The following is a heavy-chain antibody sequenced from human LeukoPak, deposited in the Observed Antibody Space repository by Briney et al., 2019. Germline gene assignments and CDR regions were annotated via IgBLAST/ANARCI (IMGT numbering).Heavy chain of an antibody. CDR1: GFTFSSYA. CDR2: ISGSGGST. V-gene: IGHV3-23*01. J-gene: IGHJ3*02. D-gene: IGHD3-10*01. Sequence: GGSLRLSCAASGFTFSSYAMSWVRRAPGKGLEWVSAISGSGGSTYYADSVKGRFTISRDNSKNTLYLQMNSLRAEDTAVYYCAKAYYGSGSYSLDAFDIWGQGTMVTVSS. CDR3: AKAYYGSGSYSLDAFDI.